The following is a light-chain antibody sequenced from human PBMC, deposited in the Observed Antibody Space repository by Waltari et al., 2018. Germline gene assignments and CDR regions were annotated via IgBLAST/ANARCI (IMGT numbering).Light chain of an antibody. CDR3: CSFRSSSTWV. V-gene: IGLV2-14*01. J-gene: IGLJ3*02. CDR2: DVT. CDR1: STAVGGYNY. Sequence: QSALTQPASVSGSPGQSITIPCPGTSTAVGGYNYVSWYQQHPGKAPKLMIYDVTNRPSGVSNRFSGSKSGNTASLTISGLQAEDEADYYCCSFRSSSTWVFGGGTKLTVL.